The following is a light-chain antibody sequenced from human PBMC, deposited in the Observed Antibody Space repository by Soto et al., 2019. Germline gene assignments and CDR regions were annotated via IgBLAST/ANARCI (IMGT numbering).Light chain of an antibody. V-gene: IGLV7-46*01. CDR1: TGAVTSGHY. CDR3: LLSYSGARYVV. CDR2: DTS. J-gene: IGLJ2*01. Sequence: QAVVTQAPSLTVSPGGTVTLTCGSNTGAVTSGHYPYWFQQKPGQAPRTLIYDTSNKPSWTPARFSGSLLGGKASLTLSGAQPEDEAEYYCLLSYSGARYVVFGGGTKLTVL.